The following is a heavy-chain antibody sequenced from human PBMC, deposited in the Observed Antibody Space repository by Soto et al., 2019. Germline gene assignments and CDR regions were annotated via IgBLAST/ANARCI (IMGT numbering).Heavy chain of an antibody. CDR2: ISYDAGNNK. V-gene: IGHV3-30-3*01. Sequence: QVQLVESGGGVVQPGRSLRLSCAASGFTFSSFTMHWVRHAPGKGLEWVALISYDAGNNKYYADSVKGRFSISRDNSRNTLYLQLNSLTAEDTAVYYCARSIAMAGTPEFDYWGQGSLVTVSS. D-gene: IGHD6-19*01. CDR1: GFTFSSFT. CDR3: ARSIAMAGTPEFDY. J-gene: IGHJ4*02.